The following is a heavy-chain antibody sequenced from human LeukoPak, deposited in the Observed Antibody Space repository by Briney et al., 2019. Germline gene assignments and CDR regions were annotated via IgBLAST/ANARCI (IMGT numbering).Heavy chain of an antibody. Sequence: SEPLSLTCTVSGXSISSSTYYWGWIRQPPGEGLEWIGCIYYSGSTYYHPSLKRRVTISVDTSKNQSSLELGSVASADTAVYYCARQGSGGRAFDIWGQGTLVTVSS. V-gene: IGHV4-39*01. CDR3: ARQGSGGRAFDI. J-gene: IGHJ3*02. CDR1: GXSISSSTYY. CDR2: IYYSGST.